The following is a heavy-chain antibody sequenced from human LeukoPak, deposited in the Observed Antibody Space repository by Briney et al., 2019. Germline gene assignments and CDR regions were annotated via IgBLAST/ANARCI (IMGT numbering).Heavy chain of an antibody. J-gene: IGHJ3*02. CDR3: ARDQQYNWNYDLLDNAFDI. CDR2: IIPIFGTA. CDR1: GGTCSSYA. V-gene: IGHV1-69*05. D-gene: IGHD1-7*01. Sequence: SVKVSCKASGGTCSSYAISWVRQAPGQGLEWMGGIIPIFGTANYAQKFQGRVTITTDESTSTAYMELSSLRSEDTAVYYCARDQQYNWNYDLLDNAFDIWGQGTMVTVSS.